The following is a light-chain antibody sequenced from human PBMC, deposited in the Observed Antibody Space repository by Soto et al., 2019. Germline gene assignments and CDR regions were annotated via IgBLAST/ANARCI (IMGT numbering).Light chain of an antibody. Sequence: DVQMTQSPSSLSAFVGDRVTITCRASQGIAPYLAWFQQKPGKVPKLLIYATSTLQSGVPSRFSGRGSGTDFTLTISSLQPEDVATYYCQKYNTAPLTFGGGTKVDIK. CDR3: QKYNTAPLT. CDR2: ATS. V-gene: IGKV1-27*01. J-gene: IGKJ4*01. CDR1: QGIAPY.